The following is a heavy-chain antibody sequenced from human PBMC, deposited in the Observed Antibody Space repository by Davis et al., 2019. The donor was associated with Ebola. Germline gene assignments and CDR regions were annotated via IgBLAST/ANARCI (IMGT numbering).Heavy chain of an antibody. CDR3: AREGQIYSHYYFGLDV. CDR2: ISASAGST. CDR1: GFSFTSYA. V-gene: IGHV3-23*01. J-gene: IGHJ6*02. D-gene: IGHD2-15*01. Sequence: GESLKISCAAYGFSFTSYAMPWVRQAPGKGLQWVSVISASAGSTFYADSVKGRFTISRDNSNNTLFLQMNSLRVEDTAVYYCAREGQIYSHYYFGLDVWGQGTTVTVSS.